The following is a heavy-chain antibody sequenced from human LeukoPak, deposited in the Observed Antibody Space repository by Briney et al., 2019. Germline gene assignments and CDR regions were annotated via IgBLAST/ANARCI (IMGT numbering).Heavy chain of an antibody. CDR2: MYSGGGT. CDR3: ARTRFPRDYFDY. Sequence: GGSLRLSCAASGFTVSSNYMSWVRQAPGKGLEWVSVMYSGGGTHYADSVKGRFTISRDNSKNTLYLQMNNLRAEDTAVYYCARTRFPRDYFDYWGQGILVTVSS. J-gene: IGHJ4*02. CDR1: GFTVSSNY. V-gene: IGHV3-66*02. D-gene: IGHD3-10*01.